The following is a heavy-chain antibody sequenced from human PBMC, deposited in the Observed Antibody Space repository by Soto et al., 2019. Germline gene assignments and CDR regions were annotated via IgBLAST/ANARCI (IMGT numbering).Heavy chain of an antibody. V-gene: IGHV4-39*01. CDR1: GSSISSSSYY. CDR3: ARQGWIQLWLPEYFQH. Sequence: QLQLQESGPGLVKPSETLSLTCTVSGSSISSSSYYWGWIRQPPGKGLEWIGSIYYSGSTYYNPSLKSRVTISVDTSKNQFSLKLSSVTAADTAVYYCARQGWIQLWLPEYFQHWGQGTLVTVSS. CDR2: IYYSGST. D-gene: IGHD5-18*01. J-gene: IGHJ1*01.